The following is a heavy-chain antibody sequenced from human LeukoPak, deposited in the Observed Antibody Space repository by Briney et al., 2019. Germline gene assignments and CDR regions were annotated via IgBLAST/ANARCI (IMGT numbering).Heavy chain of an antibody. J-gene: IGHJ6*03. CDR1: GGSFSTYT. V-gene: IGHV1-69*05. Sequence: SVKVSCKASGGSFSTYTITWVRQAPGQGLEWMGGIMPMFGAPSYAQKFQGRVTVTTDESTSTAYMEMRSLRFEDTAIYYCARVDRHYFYLDVWGKRTTVTVSS. CDR3: ARVDRHYFYLDV. CDR2: IMPMFGAP.